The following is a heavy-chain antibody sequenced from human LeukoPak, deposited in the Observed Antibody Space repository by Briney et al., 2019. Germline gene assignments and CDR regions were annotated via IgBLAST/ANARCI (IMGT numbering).Heavy chain of an antibody. Sequence: GASVKVSCKASGYTFTTYSMHWVRQAPGQGLEWMAIINLSGGSTDYTQTFQGRVTVTRDTSTSTVYMELSSLRSEDTAVYYCVRHNHMDVWGQGTTVTVSS. CDR3: VRHNHMDV. J-gene: IGHJ6*02. CDR1: GYTFTTYS. CDR2: INLSGGST. V-gene: IGHV1-46*01.